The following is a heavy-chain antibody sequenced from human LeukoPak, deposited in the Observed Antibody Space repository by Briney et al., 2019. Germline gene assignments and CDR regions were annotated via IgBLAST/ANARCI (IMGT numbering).Heavy chain of an antibody. J-gene: IGHJ6*02. D-gene: IGHD2-8*01. CDR2: ISYDGSNK. CDR3: AREEGGYCTNGVCYTSYYYYYGMDV. CDR1: GFTFSSYG. V-gene: IGHV3-30*03. Sequence: GRSLRLSCAASGFTFSSYGMRWVRQAPGKGLEWVAVISYDGSNKYYADSVKGRFTISRDNSKNTLYLQMNSLRAEDTAVYYYAREEGGYCTNGVCYTSYYYYYGMDVWGQGTTVTVSS.